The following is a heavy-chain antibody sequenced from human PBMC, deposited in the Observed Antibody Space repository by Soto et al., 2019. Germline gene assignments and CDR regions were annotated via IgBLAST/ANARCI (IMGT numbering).Heavy chain of an antibody. Sequence: QVQLVESGGGVVQPGRSLRLSCAASGFTFNSYGMHWVRQAPGKGLEWVAVIWYDGSNKYYADSVKGRFTISRDNSKNTLYLQMNSLRAEDTAVYYCARESSSGYYYVSPPFDYWGQGTLVTVSS. CDR3: ARESSSGYYYVSPPFDY. D-gene: IGHD3-22*01. CDR2: IWYDGSNK. CDR1: GFTFNSYG. J-gene: IGHJ4*02. V-gene: IGHV3-33*01.